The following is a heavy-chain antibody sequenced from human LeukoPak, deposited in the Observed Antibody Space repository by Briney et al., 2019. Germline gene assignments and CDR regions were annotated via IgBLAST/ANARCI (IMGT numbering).Heavy chain of an antibody. CDR2: FYYRGST. V-gene: IGHV4-59*08. CDR1: GGSLSSYY. J-gene: IGHJ4*02. Sequence: PSETLSLTCTVSGGSLSSYYWSWIRHPPGKGLEKIGCFYYRGSTNYNPSLKSRVTISVDTSKNQFSLKLSSVTAADTAVYYCASHIAVAGPFDYWGQGTLVTVSS. D-gene: IGHD6-19*01. CDR3: ASHIAVAGPFDY.